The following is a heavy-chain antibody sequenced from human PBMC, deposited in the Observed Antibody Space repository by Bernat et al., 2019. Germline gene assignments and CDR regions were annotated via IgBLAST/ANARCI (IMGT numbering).Heavy chain of an antibody. Sequence: EVQLLESGGALVQPGGSLRLSCAASGFTFSNYAMSWVRQAPGKGLDWVSAVSGSGGSTYYADSVKGRFTISRDNSKNTLYLQMNSLKTEDTAVYYCTTGNNWNDRFDYWGQGTLVTVSS. J-gene: IGHJ4*02. CDR1: GFTFSNYA. V-gene: IGHV3-23*01. CDR3: TTGNNWNDRFDY. CDR2: VSGSGGST. D-gene: IGHD1-20*01.